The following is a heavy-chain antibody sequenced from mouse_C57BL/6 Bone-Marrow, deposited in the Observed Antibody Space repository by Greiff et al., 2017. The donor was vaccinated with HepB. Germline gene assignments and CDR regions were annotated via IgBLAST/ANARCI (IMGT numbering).Heavy chain of an antibody. CDR3: ARGGLRRGGWYFDV. Sequence: QVQLKQPGAELVKPGASVKMSGKASGYTFTSYWITGVKQRPGQGLEGIGDIYPGSGITNDNEKLKSKATLTVDTSSSTAYMRRSSLTSEDSAVYYCARGGLRRGGWYFDVWGTGTTVTVSS. V-gene: IGHV1-55*01. CDR2: IYPGSGIT. D-gene: IGHD2-4*01. CDR1: GYTFTSYW. J-gene: IGHJ1*03.